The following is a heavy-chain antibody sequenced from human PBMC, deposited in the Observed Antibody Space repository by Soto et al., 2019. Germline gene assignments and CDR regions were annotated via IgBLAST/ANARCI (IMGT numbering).Heavy chain of an antibody. V-gene: IGHV1-69*13. J-gene: IGHJ6*02. Sequence: VASVKVSCKASGGTFSSYAISWVRQAPGQGLEWMGGIIPIFGTANYAQKFQGRVTITADESTSTAYMELSSLRSEDTAVYYCARGGSTVVVTAIPLYYYYYGMDVWG. CDR3: ARGGSTVVVTAIPLYYYYYGMDV. CDR1: GGTFSSYA. D-gene: IGHD2-21*02. CDR2: IIPIFGTA.